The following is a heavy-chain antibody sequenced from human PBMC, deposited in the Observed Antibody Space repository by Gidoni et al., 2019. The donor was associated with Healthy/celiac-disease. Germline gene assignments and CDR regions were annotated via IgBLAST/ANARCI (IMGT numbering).Heavy chain of an antibody. D-gene: IGHD2-8*01. CDR1: GCSFRSDG. Sequence: QVQLVESGGGVVQPGRSLRLCCAAAGCSFRSDGMHWVRQAPGKGLEWVAVISYDGSNNYYAYSVQGRFTISRDNSTNTLYLHMNSLRAEDTAVYYCAKDIVLLVYADSYYGMDVWGQGTTVTVSS. CDR3: AKDIVLLVYADSYYGMDV. CDR2: ISYDGSNN. V-gene: IGHV3-30*18. J-gene: IGHJ6*02.